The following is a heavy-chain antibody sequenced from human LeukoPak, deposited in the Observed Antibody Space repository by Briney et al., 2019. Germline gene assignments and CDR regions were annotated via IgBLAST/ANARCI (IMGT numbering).Heavy chain of an antibody. D-gene: IGHD3-10*01. CDR1: GFTFSSYS. CDR3: ARDLSYYGSGNWFDP. J-gene: IGHJ5*02. V-gene: IGHV3-21*01. CDR2: ISSSSSYI. Sequence: GGSLRLSCAASGFTFSSYSMNWVRQAPGKGLEWVSSISSSSSYIYYADSVKGRLTISRDNAKNSLYLQMNSLRAEDTAVYYCARDLSYYGSGNWFDPWGQGTLVTVSS.